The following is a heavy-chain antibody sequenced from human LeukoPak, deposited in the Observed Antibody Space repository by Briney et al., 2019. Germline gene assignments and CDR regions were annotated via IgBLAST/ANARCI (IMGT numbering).Heavy chain of an antibody. Sequence: ASVKVSCKASGYTFTSNYIDWVRQAPGQGLEWMGMIYPRDGSTSYAQKFQGRLTVTRDTSTSTVHMELSGLRSEDTAVYYCARDQEGFDYWGQGTLVTVSS. CDR2: IYPRDGST. J-gene: IGHJ4*02. CDR3: ARDQEGFDY. V-gene: IGHV1-46*01. CDR1: GYTFTSNY.